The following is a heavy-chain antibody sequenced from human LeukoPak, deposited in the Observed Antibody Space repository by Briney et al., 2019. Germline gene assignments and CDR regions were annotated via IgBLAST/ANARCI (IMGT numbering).Heavy chain of an antibody. CDR1: GFTFSSYV. CDR3: ARDHDD. Sequence: GGPLRLSCAASGFTFSSYVMNWVRQAPGTGLEWLSAISASGGTTYYADSVKGRFTISRDNAKNSLYLQMDSLRAEDTAVYYCARDHDDWGQGTLVTVSS. V-gene: IGHV3-48*03. J-gene: IGHJ4*02. CDR2: ISASGGTT.